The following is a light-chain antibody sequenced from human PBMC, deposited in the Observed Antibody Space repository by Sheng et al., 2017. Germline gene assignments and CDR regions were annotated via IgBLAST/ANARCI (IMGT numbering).Light chain of an antibody. CDR3: QAWDSTAFYV. V-gene: IGLV3-1*01. CDR1: KLGDKY. CDR2: RDT. J-gene: IGLJ1*01. Sequence: SYVLTQPPSVSVSPGQTAIITCSGDKLGDKYASWYQQRPGQSPVLLIYRDTKRPSGIPERFSGSNSGNTATLTISGTQAMDEADYYCQAWDSTAFYVFGAGTTVTVL.